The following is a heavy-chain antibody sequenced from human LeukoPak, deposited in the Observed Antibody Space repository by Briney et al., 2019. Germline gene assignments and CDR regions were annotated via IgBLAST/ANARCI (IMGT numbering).Heavy chain of an antibody. CDR2: ISSSGGST. V-gene: IGHV3-23*01. Sequence: GGSLRLSCAASGFTFSSYAMSWVRQAPGKGLEWVTTISSSGGSTYYADSVKGRFTISRDNSKNTLYLQMNSLRAEDTAVYYCAKVVGATTRGYFDYWGQGTLVTVSS. CDR3: AKVVGATTRGYFDY. J-gene: IGHJ4*02. CDR1: GFTFSSYA. D-gene: IGHD1-26*01.